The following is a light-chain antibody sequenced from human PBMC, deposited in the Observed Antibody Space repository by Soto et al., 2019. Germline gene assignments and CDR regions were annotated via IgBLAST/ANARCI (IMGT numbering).Light chain of an antibody. V-gene: IGKV3-15*01. CDR1: QSVSTN. CDR2: GAS. CDR3: QQYNTWPRT. J-gene: IGKJ1*01. Sequence: EIVRTQSPATLSVPPGERATLSCRASQSVSTNFAWYQQKPGQAPRLLIYGASTRATAVPARFTASGSGTEFTLTICSLQSEDFAVYYCQQYNTWPRTFGQGTNV.